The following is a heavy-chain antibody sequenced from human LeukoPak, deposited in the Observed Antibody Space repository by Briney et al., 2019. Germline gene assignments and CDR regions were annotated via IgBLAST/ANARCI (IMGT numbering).Heavy chain of an antibody. J-gene: IGHJ4*02. D-gene: IGHD2-15*01. CDR3: VRVPGGGG. V-gene: IGHV3-66*02. Sequence: GGSLRLSCAASGFSVSSNYMTWVRQAPGKGLEWLSVTYSGGTTYYADSVKGRFTISRDNSKNTLYLQMNGLRTEDTAMYYCVRVPGGGGWGQGTLVTVSS. CDR1: GFSVSSNY. CDR2: TYSGGTT.